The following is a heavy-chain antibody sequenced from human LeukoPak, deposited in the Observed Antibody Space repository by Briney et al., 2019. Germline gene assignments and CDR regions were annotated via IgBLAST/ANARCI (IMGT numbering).Heavy chain of an antibody. V-gene: IGHV1-69*05. Sequence: GASVKVSCKASGGTFSSYAISWVRQAPGQGLEWTGGIIPIFGTANYAQKFQGRVTITTDESTSTAYLELSSLRSEDTAVYYCARIAIAARDFDYWGQGTLVTVSS. CDR1: GGTFSSYA. CDR3: ARIAIAARDFDY. CDR2: IIPIFGTA. J-gene: IGHJ4*02. D-gene: IGHD6-6*01.